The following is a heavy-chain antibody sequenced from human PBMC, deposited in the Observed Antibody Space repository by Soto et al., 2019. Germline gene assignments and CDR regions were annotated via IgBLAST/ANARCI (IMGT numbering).Heavy chain of an antibody. J-gene: IGHJ5*02. V-gene: IGHV4-39*01. D-gene: IGHD2-21*02. CDR3: ARHPSDFWFDP. CDR1: GGSVSSSGFY. CDR2: IYYSGST. Sequence: SETLSLTCAVSGGSVSSSGFYWGWIRQPPGKGLEWIGSIYYSGSTYYNTSLKSRVTVSVDTSKNQFSLKLSSVTAADTAVYYCARHPSDFWFDPWGQGTLVTVSS.